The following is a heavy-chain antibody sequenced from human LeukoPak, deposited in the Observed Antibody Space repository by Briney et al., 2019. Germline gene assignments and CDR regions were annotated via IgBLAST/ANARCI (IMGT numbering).Heavy chain of an antibody. D-gene: IGHD2-15*01. CDR3: ARDGIVVVVAFDY. Sequence: GGSLRLSCAASGFTFSSYAMHWVRQAPGKGLEWVAVISYDGSNKYYADSVKGQFTISRDNSKNTLYLQMNSLRAEDTAVYYCARDGIVVVVAFDYWGQGTLVTVSS. J-gene: IGHJ4*02. CDR2: ISYDGSNK. CDR1: GFTFSSYA. V-gene: IGHV3-30-3*01.